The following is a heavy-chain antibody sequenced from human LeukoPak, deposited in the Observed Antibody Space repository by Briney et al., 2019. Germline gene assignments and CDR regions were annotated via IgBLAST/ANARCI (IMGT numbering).Heavy chain of an antibody. CDR1: GDSISSGDYY. CDR3: ARARQQLVLSYYYYMDV. V-gene: IGHV4-61*02. Sequence: SETLSLTCTVSGDSISSGDYYWSWIRQPAGKGLEWIGRISSSGSTNYNPSLKSRVTISVDTSKNQFSLKLSSVTAADTAVYYCARARQQLVLSYYYYMDVWGKGTTVTISS. J-gene: IGHJ6*03. D-gene: IGHD6-13*01. CDR2: ISSSGST.